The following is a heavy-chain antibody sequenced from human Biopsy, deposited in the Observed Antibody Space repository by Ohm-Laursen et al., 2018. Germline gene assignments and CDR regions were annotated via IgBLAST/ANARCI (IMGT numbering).Heavy chain of an antibody. V-gene: IGHV4-59*01. CDR3: ARVRGGFLEWFDY. CDR1: GESIGTYY. J-gene: IGHJ5*01. Sequence: GTLSLTCTVSGESIGTYYWSWIRQPPGKVMEWIASIYYSGTTHKNPSLKSRVTISVDTSQGLLSLDLSSVTAADTAVYYCARVRGGFLEWFDYWGQGTLVTVSS. CDR2: IYYSGTT. D-gene: IGHD3-3*01.